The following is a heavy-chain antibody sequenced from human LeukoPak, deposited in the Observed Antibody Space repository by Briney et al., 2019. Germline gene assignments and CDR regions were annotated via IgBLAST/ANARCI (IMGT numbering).Heavy chain of an antibody. Sequence: PGGALRLSCAASGVTISTNYMSWGRQAPGKGREWVSVMYTGGSTYYTDSVKGRVTISREKSKNTMYLKMKSIGAEDTTLYSCVSTYFAVSVKGPFTLSRDNSQNPLYLQMNRLRAEDTALYYCARAPFYYDSSGYPYFDGWGQGPLVTVSS. V-gene: IGHV3-53*01. CDR3: VSTYFAVSVKGPFTLSRDNSQNPLYLQMNRLRAEDTALYYCARAPFYYDSSGYPYFDG. D-gene: IGHD3-10*01. J-gene: IGHJ4*02. CDR2: MYTGGST. CDR1: GVTISTNY.